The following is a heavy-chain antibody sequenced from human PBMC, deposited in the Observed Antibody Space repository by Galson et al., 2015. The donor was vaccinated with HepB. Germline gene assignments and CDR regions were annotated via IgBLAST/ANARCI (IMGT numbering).Heavy chain of an antibody. V-gene: IGHV3-48*04. J-gene: IGHJ5*02. CDR1: GFTFSSYS. D-gene: IGHD2-2*01. Sequence: SLRLSCAASGFTFSSYSMNWVRQAPGKGLEWVSYISSSSSTIYYADSVKGRFTISRDNAKNSLYLQMNSLRAEDTAVYYCATGYCSSTSCYYNWFDPWGQGTLVTVSS. CDR3: ATGYCSSTSCYYNWFDP. CDR2: ISSSSSTI.